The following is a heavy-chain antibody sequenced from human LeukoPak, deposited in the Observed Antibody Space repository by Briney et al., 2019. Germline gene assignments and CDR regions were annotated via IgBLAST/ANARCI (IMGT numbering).Heavy chain of an antibody. CDR1: GGTISSYA. D-gene: IGHD2-21*01. J-gene: IGHJ6*03. V-gene: IGHV1-69*13. Sequence: GASVNVSCKVSGGTISSYAISWVRQAPGQGLEWMGGITHIFGTAHYAQKFQGRVTNTADESTTTADMERSSLRAEDRAVYYCARVNDCGGDCYSRNYYYYYMDVWGKGTTVTVSS. CDR2: ITHIFGTA. CDR3: ARVNDCGGDCYSRNYYYYYMDV.